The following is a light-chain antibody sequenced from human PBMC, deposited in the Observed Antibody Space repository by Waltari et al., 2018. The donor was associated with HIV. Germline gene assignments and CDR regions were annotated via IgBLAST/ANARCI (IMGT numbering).Light chain of an antibody. J-gene: IGKJ2*01. CDR3: QQYYSTPPT. V-gene: IGKV4-1*01. Sequence: DIVMTRSPDPLAVSLRERASIYCKSSQSLLYTSNSKNYLAWYQQRPGQPLKLLIYWASIRESGVPDRFSGSGSGTDFTLTISSLQAEDVAVYYCQQYYSTPPTFGQGTKLEIK. CDR2: WAS. CDR1: QSLLYTSNSKNY.